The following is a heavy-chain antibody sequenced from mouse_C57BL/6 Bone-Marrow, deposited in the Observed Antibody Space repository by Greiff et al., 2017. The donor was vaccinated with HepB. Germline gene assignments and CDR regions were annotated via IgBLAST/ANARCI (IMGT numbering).Heavy chain of an antibody. CDR3: ASVVAYYFDY. J-gene: IGHJ2*01. V-gene: IGHV1-85*01. CDR2: IYPRDGST. Sequence: QVQLKESGPELVKPGASVKLSCKASGYTFTSYDINWVKQRPGQGLEWIGWIYPRDGSTKYNEKFKGKATLTVDTSSSTAYMELHSLTSEDSAVYFCASVVAYYFDYWGQGTTLTVSS. D-gene: IGHD1-1*01. CDR1: GYTFTSYD.